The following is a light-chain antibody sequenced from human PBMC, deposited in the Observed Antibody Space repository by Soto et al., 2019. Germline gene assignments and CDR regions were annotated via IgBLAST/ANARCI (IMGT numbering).Light chain of an antibody. CDR1: QSVSTY. Sequence: ETVLTQSPATLSLSPGESATLSCRASQSVSTYLAWYQQKPGQAPRLLIYDASNRVTGIPARFRGSGSGTDFTLTISSLEPDDFAVYYCQQYNNWPPLTFGGGTKVDIK. CDR3: QQYNNWPPLT. J-gene: IGKJ4*01. V-gene: IGKV3-11*01. CDR2: DAS.